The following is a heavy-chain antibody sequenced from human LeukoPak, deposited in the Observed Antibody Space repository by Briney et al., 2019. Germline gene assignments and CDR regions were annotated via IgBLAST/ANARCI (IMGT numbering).Heavy chain of an antibody. CDR1: GFTVSSNY. V-gene: IGHV3-23*01. CDR3: AKDPRRYSSLPGGY. D-gene: IGHD6-13*01. CDR2: ISGSGGST. J-gene: IGHJ4*02. Sequence: PGGSLRLSCAASGFTVSSNYMSWVRQAPGKGLEWVSAISGSGGSTYYADSVKGRFTISRDNSKNTLYLQMNSLRAEDTAVYYCAKDPRRYSSLPGGYWGQGTLVTVSS.